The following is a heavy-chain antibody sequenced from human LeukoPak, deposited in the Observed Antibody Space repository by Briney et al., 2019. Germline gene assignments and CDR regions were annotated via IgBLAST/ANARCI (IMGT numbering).Heavy chain of an antibody. J-gene: IGHJ4*02. V-gene: IGHV3-48*03. CDR2: ISSSGSTI. CDR1: GFTFSSYE. D-gene: IGHD2-21*02. CDR3: ARTCGGDCYLGY. Sequence: GGSLRLSCAASGFTFSSYEMNWVRQAPGKGLEWVSYISSSGSTIYYADSVKGRFTISRDNAKNSLYLQMNSLRAEDTAVYYCARTCGGDCYLGYWGQGTLVTVSS.